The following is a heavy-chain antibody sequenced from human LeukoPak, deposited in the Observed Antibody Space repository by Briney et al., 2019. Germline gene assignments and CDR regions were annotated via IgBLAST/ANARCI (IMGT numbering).Heavy chain of an antibody. D-gene: IGHD3-10*01. J-gene: IGHJ4*02. V-gene: IGHV4-61*05. CDR3: ARVSRFGDRGSYFDY. CDR2: IYHSGST. Sequence: SETLSLTCTVSGGSISSSSYYRSWIRQPPGKGLEWIGEIYHSGSTNHNPSLKSPVTISVDTSKNQFSLKLTSLTAADTAVYYCARVSRFGDRGSYFDYWGQGTLVIVSS. CDR1: GGSISSSSYY.